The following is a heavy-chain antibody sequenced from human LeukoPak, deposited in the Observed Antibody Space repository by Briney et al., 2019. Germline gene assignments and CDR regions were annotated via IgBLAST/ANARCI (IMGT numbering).Heavy chain of an antibody. CDR2: INSDGSST. Sequence: GGSLRLSCAVSGFTFRSFWMHWVRQAPEEGLLWVSRINSDGSSTTYADSVKGRFTISRDNTKNTLYLQMNSLRAEDTAVYYCARDSGKYYIDYWGQGTLVTVSS. D-gene: IGHD6-25*01. J-gene: IGHJ4*02. CDR3: ARDSGKYYIDY. CDR1: GFTFRSFW. V-gene: IGHV3-74*03.